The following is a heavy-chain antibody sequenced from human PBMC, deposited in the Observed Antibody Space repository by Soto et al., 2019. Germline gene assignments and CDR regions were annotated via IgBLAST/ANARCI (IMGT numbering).Heavy chain of an antibody. CDR2: ISGSGGSK. Sequence: GGSLRLSCAASGFTFSSYAMSWVRQAPGKGLEWVSAISGSGGSKYYADSVKGRFTISRDNSKNTLYLQMNSLRAEDTAVYYCAKDDQQILDYYYGMDVWGQGTTVTVSS. CDR3: AKDDQQILDYYYGMDV. CDR1: GFTFSSYA. J-gene: IGHJ6*02. D-gene: IGHD2-8*02. V-gene: IGHV3-23*01.